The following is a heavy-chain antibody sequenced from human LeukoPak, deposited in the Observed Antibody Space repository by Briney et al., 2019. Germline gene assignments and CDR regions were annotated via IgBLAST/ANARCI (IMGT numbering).Heavy chain of an antibody. Sequence: GGSLRLSCAASGFTLRSYAMSWVRQPPGKGLEWVSAISDSGNTYHADSVKGRFTISRDSSKNTLFLQMNRLRPEDAAVYYCAKDFSPDYGDYDAFDIWGQGTMVTVSS. V-gene: IGHV3-23*01. CDR1: GFTLRSYA. CDR3: AKDFSPDYGDYDAFDI. J-gene: IGHJ3*02. CDR2: ISDSGNT. D-gene: IGHD4-17*01.